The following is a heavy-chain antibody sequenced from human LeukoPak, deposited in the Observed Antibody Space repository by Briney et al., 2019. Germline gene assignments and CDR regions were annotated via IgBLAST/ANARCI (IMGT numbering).Heavy chain of an antibody. J-gene: IGHJ3*02. V-gene: IGHV3-21*01. CDR3: ASRNQYCGGDCFWAFDI. CDR1: TFTFSSYT. D-gene: IGHD2-21*02. CDR2: IDSGRAYI. Sequence: GGSLRLSCAASTFTFSSYTMNWVRQAPGKGLEWVSSIDSGRAYIYYADSVKGRFTISRDNAKNSLYLQMNSLRAEDTAVYYCASRNQYCGGDCFWAFDIWGQGTMVTVSS.